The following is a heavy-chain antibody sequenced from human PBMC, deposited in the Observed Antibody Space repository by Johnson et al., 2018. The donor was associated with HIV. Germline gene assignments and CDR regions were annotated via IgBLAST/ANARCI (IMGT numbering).Heavy chain of an antibody. Sequence: QVQLVESGGGVVQPGRSLRLSCAASGFTFSSYAMHWVRQAPGKGLEWVAVISYDGSNKYYADSVKGRFTISRDNSKNTLYLQMNSLSAEDTAVYYCARDQAGTTDDAFDIWGQGTMVTVSS. V-gene: IGHV3-30-3*01. J-gene: IGHJ3*02. D-gene: IGHD1-7*01. CDR3: ARDQAGTTDDAFDI. CDR2: ISYDGSNK. CDR1: GFTFSSYA.